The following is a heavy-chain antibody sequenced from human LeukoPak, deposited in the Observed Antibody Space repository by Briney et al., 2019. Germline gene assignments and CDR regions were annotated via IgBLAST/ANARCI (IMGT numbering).Heavy chain of an antibody. D-gene: IGHD2-15*01. J-gene: IGHJ4*02. CDR3: ARGIVVVVAALDY. CDR2: ISSSSYI. Sequence: GGSLRLSCAASGFTFSSYSMNWVRQAPGKGLEWVSSISSSSYIYYADSVKGRFTISRDNAKNSLYPQMNSLRAEDTAVYYCARGIVVVVAALDYWGQGTLVTVSS. CDR1: GFTFSSYS. V-gene: IGHV3-21*01.